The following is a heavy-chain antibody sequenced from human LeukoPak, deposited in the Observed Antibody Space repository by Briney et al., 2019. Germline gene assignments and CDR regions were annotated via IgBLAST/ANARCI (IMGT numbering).Heavy chain of an antibody. D-gene: IGHD3-3*01. CDR1: GFIFNSYA. Sequence: GGSHRLSCAASGFIFNSYAMCWVRQAPGKGLQYVSAISTTGDNTYYANAVEGRFTISRDNSKNTLYLQMGSLRPEDMAVYYCARARNFWSGYPVYFDYWGQGILVTVSS. CDR2: ISTTGDNT. V-gene: IGHV3-64*01. J-gene: IGHJ4*02. CDR3: ARARNFWSGYPVYFDY.